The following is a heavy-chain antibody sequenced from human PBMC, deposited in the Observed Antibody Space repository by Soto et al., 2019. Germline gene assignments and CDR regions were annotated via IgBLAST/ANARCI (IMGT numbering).Heavy chain of an antibody. J-gene: IGHJ6*02. CDR3: ARVVMTTVPASFYYGLDV. CDR2: IIPLIGTA. Sequence: QVQLVQSGAEVRKPGSSVTVSCKASGGTFSTYGITWVRQAPGQGLEWMGNIIPLIGTANYAQRLRGRVTITADESTTTAYMELTSLRSEDTAVYCCARVVMTTVPASFYYGLDVWGQGTTVTVSS. CDR1: GGTFSTYG. D-gene: IGHD4-4*01. V-gene: IGHV1-69*18.